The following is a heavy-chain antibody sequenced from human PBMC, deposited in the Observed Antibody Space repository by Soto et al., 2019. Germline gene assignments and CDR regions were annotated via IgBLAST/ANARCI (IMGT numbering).Heavy chain of an antibody. Sequence: ASVKVSCKASGYTFTGYYMHWVRQAPGQGLEWMGWINPNSGGTNYAQKFQGRVTMTGDTSISTAYMELSRLRSDDTAVYYCARDPLYCSSTSCYSYGMDVWGQGTKVTVYS. V-gene: IGHV1-2*02. CDR3: ARDPLYCSSTSCYSYGMDV. CDR1: GYTFTGYY. J-gene: IGHJ6*02. D-gene: IGHD2-2*02. CDR2: INPNSGGT.